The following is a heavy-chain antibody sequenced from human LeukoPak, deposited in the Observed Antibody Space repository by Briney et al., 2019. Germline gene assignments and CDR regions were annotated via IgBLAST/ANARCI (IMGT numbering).Heavy chain of an antibody. D-gene: IGHD2-15*01. CDR3: ARGQDYSNWFDP. CDR1: GGSISSGGYY. Sequence: SETLSPTCTVSGGSISSGGYYWSWIRQHPGKGLEWIGYIYHSGSTYYNPSLKSRVTISVDRSKNQFSLKLSSVTAADTAVYYCARGQDYSNWFDPWGQGTLVTVSS. CDR2: IYHSGST. V-gene: IGHV4-30-2*01. J-gene: IGHJ5*02.